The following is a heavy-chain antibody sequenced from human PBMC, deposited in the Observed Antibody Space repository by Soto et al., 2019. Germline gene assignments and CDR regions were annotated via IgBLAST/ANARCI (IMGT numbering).Heavy chain of an antibody. J-gene: IGHJ3*02. CDR3: ARNPPLVGATLGDAFDI. CDR2: IFPADSDT. Sequence: PGESLKISCKGSGYSFSTYWIAWVRQLPGRGLEWMGTIFPADSDTRYSPSFQGQVTISADKSISTAYLQWSSLKASDIAMYYCARNPPLVGATLGDAFDIWGQGTMVTVSS. V-gene: IGHV5-51*01. D-gene: IGHD1-26*01. CDR1: GYSFSTYW.